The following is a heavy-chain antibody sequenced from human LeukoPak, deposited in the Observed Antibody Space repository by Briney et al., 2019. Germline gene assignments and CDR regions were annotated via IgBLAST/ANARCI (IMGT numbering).Heavy chain of an antibody. V-gene: IGHV4-39*01. CDR2: IYYSGST. CDR3: ASRATYYDFWSGYYGAPGWFDP. CDR1: GGSISSSSYY. D-gene: IGHD3-3*01. Sequence: SETLSFTCTVSGGSISSSSYYWGWIRQPPGKGLEWIGSIYYSGSTYYNPSLKSRVTISVDTSKNQFSLKLSSVTAADTAVYYCASRATYYDFWSGYYGAPGWFDPWGQGTLVTVSS. J-gene: IGHJ5*02.